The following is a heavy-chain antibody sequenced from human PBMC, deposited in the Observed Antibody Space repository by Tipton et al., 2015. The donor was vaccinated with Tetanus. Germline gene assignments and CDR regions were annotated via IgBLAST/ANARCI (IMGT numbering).Heavy chain of an antibody. CDR3: ARRLSGVPHYYTDV. V-gene: IGHV4-39*01. Sequence: TLSLTCTVSGGSISSMSYYWGWIRQPPGKGLEWIGNIYYGGSGYYNPSLKGRVSISVDTAKNQFSLEVSSVTAADTAVYYCARRLSGVPHYYTDVWGKGTTVTVSS. J-gene: IGHJ6*03. CDR2: IYYGGSG. CDR1: GGSISSMSYY. D-gene: IGHD2-8*01.